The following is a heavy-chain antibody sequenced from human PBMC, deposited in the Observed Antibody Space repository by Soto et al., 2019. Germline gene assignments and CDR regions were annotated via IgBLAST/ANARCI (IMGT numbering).Heavy chain of an antibody. Sequence: ASVKVSCKASGYTFTTYGITWVRQAPGQGLEWMGWTSANNDNTKYAQKFQGRVTLTTDTSTTTAYMELRSLTSDDTAMYYCAKNMPPGDYEDYGGQEPLVT. CDR1: GYTFTTYG. CDR3: AKNMPPGDYEDY. CDR2: TSANNDNT. D-gene: IGHD4-17*01. V-gene: IGHV1-18*01. J-gene: IGHJ4*02.